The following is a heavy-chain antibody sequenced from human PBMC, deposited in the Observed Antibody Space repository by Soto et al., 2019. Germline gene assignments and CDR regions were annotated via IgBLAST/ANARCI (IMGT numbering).Heavy chain of an antibody. V-gene: IGHV4-39*01. CDR1: GGSISSSSYY. J-gene: IGHJ6*03. CDR3: ARALGEVRGRNYYYYYYMDV. CDR2: IYYSGST. Sequence: PSETLSLTCTVSGGSISSSSYYWGWIRQPPGKGLEWIGSIYYSGSTYYNPSLKSRVTISVDTSKNQFSLKLSSVTAADTAVYYCARALGEVRGRNYYYYYYMDVWGKGTTVTVSS. D-gene: IGHD3-10*01.